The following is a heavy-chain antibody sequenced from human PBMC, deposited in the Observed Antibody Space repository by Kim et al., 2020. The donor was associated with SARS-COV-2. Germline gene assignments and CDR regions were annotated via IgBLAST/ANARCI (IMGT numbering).Heavy chain of an antibody. Sequence: GGSLRLSCAASGFTFSSYWMTWVRQAPGKGLEWVANIKQDGNQKYYVDSVKGRFTISRDNAKNSLYLQMNSLRAEDTAVYYCARDGDLYSSGKDAFDIWCQGTMVTVSS. CDR3: ARDGDLYSSGKDAFDI. V-gene: IGHV3-7*01. J-gene: IGHJ3*02. CDR1: GFTFSSYW. D-gene: IGHD6-19*01. CDR2: IKQDGNQK.